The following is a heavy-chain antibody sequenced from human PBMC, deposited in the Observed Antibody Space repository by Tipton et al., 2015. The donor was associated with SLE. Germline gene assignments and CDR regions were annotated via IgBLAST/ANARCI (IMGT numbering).Heavy chain of an antibody. CDR2: IYYSGST. CDR1: GGSISSYY. V-gene: IGHV4-59*01. Sequence: TLSLTCTVSGGSISSYYWSWIRQPPGKGLEWIGYIYYSGSTNYNPSLKSRVTISVDTSKNQFSLKLSSVTAADTAVYYCARDGYYYGFIWGQGALVTVSS. J-gene: IGHJ4*02. CDR3: ARDGYYYGFI. D-gene: IGHD3-10*01.